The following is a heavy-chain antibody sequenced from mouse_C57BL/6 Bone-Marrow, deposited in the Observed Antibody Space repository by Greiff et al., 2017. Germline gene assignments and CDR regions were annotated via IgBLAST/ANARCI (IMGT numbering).Heavy chain of an antibody. CDR3: ARLGIYYGNYWYFDV. Sequence: EVKLVESGGDLVKPGGSLKLSCAASGFTFSSYGMSWVRQTPDKRLEWVATISSGGSYTYYPDSVKGRFTISRDNAKNTLYLQMSSLKSEDTAMXNSARLGIYYGNYWYFDVWGTGTTVTVSS. J-gene: IGHJ1*03. D-gene: IGHD2-1*01. CDR1: GFTFSSYG. CDR2: ISSGGSYT. V-gene: IGHV5-6*01.